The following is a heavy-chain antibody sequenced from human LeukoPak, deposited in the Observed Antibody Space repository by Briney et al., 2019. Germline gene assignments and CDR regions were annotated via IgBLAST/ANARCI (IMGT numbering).Heavy chain of an antibody. Sequence: ASVKVSCKASDYTFSSYGISWVRQAPGQGLELMGWISGYNGNTKYAQNLQGRVTMTTDTSTTTAYMELRSLRSDDTAVYYCARGRYYDSGGYDEAFDIWGQGTAVTVSS. CDR2: ISGYNGNT. CDR1: DYTFSSYG. D-gene: IGHD3-22*01. V-gene: IGHV1-18*01. J-gene: IGHJ3*02. CDR3: ARGRYYDSGGYDEAFDI.